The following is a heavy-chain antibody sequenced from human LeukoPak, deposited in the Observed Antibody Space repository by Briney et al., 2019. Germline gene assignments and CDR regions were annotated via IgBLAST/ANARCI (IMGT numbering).Heavy chain of an antibody. CDR3: ARGGRYCSNGDCHKTAIDY. V-gene: IGHV3-11*04. Sequence: GGSLRLSCATSGFTFSDYYMIWIRQAPGKGLEWVSHISSSSNTINYADSVKGRFTVSRDNAKKSLYLEMNSLRVEDTAVYYCARGGRYCSNGDCHKTAIDYWGQGTLVTVSS. CDR1: GFTFSDYY. D-gene: IGHD2-8*01. CDR2: ISSSSNTI. J-gene: IGHJ4*02.